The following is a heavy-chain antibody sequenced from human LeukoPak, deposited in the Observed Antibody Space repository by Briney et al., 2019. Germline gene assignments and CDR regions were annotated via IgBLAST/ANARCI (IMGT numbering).Heavy chain of an antibody. CDR1: GGSFSGYY. CDR2: INHSGST. CDR3: ARGTSRGITMVRGVIRRLYFDY. J-gene: IGHJ4*02. Sequence: SETLSLTCAVHGGSFSGYYWSWIRQPPGKGLEWIGEINHSGSTNYNPSLKSRVTISVDTSKNQFSLKLSSVTATDTAVYYCARGTSRGITMVRGVIRRLYFDYWGQGTLVTVSS. D-gene: IGHD3-10*01. V-gene: IGHV4-34*01.